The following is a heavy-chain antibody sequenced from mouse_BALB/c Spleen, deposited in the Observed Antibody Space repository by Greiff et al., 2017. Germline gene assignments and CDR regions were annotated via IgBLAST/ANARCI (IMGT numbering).Heavy chain of an antibody. D-gene: IGHD2-14*01. Sequence: VKVVESGPGLVAPSQSLSITCTVSGFSLTSYGVHWVRQPPGKGLEWLGVIWAGGSTNYNSALMSRLSISKDNSKSQVFLKMNSLQTDDTAMYYCASNRYDNAMDYWGQGTSVTVSS. CDR3: ASNRYDNAMDY. V-gene: IGHV2-9*02. J-gene: IGHJ4*01. CDR2: IWAGGST. CDR1: GFSLTSYG.